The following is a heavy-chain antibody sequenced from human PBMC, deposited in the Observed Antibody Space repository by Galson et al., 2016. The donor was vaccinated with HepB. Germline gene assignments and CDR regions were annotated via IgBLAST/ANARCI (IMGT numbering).Heavy chain of an antibody. V-gene: IGHV4-61*05. D-gene: IGHD2-8*02. J-gene: IGHJ2*01. CDR1: GGSISSSHSYY. Sequence: SETLSLTCTVSGGSISSSHSYYWGWIRQPPGKGLEWIGYIFYTGSTNNNPSLKSRVTISVDTSKNQFSLRLTSVTAADTALYYCARVSWASDATGGYKPGLAIHFDLWGRGTLVSVSS. CDR2: IFYTGST. CDR3: ARVSWASDATGGYKPGLAIHFDL.